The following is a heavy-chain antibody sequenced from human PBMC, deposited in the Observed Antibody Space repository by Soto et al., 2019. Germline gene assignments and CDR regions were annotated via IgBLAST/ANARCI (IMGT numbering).Heavy chain of an antibody. D-gene: IGHD2-21*02. CDR2: IYYSGST. CDR1: GVYISSSSYF. J-gene: IGHJ5*02. V-gene: IGHV4-39*01. CDR3: ARHPSDFWFDP. Sequence: QLQLQESGPGLVKPSETLSLTCSVSGVYISSSSYFCGWIRQPPGKGLEWIGSIYYSGSTYYNPSLKSRVTVSVDTSKNQFSLKLSSVTAADTAVYYCARHPSDFWFDPWGQGTLVTVSS.